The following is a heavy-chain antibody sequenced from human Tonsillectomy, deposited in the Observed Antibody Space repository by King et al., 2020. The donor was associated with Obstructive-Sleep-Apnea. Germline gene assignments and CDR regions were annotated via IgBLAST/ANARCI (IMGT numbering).Heavy chain of an antibody. CDR3: AGRRYSYYYDSSGYYPEYFQH. Sequence: VQLVESGGGLVQPGGSLRLSGAASGFTFSSYSMNWVRQAPGKGLEWVSYISSSSSTIYYADSVKGRFTISRDNAKNSLYLQMNSLRAEDTAVYYCAGRRYSYYYDSSGYYPEYFQHWGQGTLVTVSS. CDR1: GFTFSSYS. CDR2: ISSSSSTI. D-gene: IGHD3-22*01. V-gene: IGHV3-48*04. J-gene: IGHJ1*01.